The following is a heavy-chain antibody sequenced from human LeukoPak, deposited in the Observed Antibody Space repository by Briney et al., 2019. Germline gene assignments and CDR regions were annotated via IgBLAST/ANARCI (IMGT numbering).Heavy chain of an antibody. Sequence: GGSLRLSCAVSGFTFASYAMNWVRQAPGKGLDWVSVVSGNGANTYYADSVKGRFTISRDNSKNTLYLQMNSLRAEDTAVYYCAKFRQWSQRGAFDIWGQGTMVTVSS. CDR2: VSGNGANT. V-gene: IGHV3-23*01. D-gene: IGHD6-19*01. J-gene: IGHJ3*02. CDR3: AKFRQWSQRGAFDI. CDR1: GFTFASYA.